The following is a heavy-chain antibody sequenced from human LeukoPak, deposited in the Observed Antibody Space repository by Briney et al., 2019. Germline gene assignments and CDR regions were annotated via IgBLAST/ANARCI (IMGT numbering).Heavy chain of an antibody. J-gene: IGHJ4*02. CDR3: ARDHAYYYDSSGRAVDY. V-gene: IGHV3-7*01. CDR1: GVTVNSNY. Sequence: GGSLRLSCASSGVTVNSNYMTWVRQAPGKGLEWVANIKQDGSEKYYVDSVKGRFTISRDNAKNSLYLQMNSLRAEDTAVYYCARDHAYYYDSSGRAVDYWGQGTLVTVSS. D-gene: IGHD3-22*01. CDR2: IKQDGSEK.